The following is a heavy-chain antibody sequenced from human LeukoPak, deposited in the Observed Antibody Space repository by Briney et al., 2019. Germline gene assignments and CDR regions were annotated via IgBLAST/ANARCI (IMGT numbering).Heavy chain of an antibody. J-gene: IGHJ4*02. D-gene: IGHD6-19*01. Sequence: GGSLRLSCADSGFTFSGYAIQWVRQAPGKGLEWVSVISYDGSNKYYADSVKGRFTISRDNSKNTLYLQMNSLRAEDTAVYYCARDEGSGWIGYWGQGTLVTVSS. V-gene: IGHV3-30*04. CDR3: ARDEGSGWIGY. CDR1: GFTFSGYA. CDR2: ISYDGSNK.